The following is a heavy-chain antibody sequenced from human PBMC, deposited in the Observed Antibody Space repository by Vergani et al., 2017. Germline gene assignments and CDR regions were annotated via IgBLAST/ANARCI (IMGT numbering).Heavy chain of an antibody. Sequence: QVQLQQWGAGLLKPSETLSLTCAVYGRSSSGYYWSWIRQPPGKGLEWIGEINHSGSTNYNPSLKSRVTISVDTSKNQFSLKLSSVTAADTAVYYCARRPYYYDSSGYSKYYYYGMDVWSQGTTVTVSS. V-gene: IGHV4-34*01. CDR1: GRSSSGYY. J-gene: IGHJ6*02. D-gene: IGHD3-22*01. CDR2: INHSGST. CDR3: ARRPYYYDSSGYSKYYYYGMDV.